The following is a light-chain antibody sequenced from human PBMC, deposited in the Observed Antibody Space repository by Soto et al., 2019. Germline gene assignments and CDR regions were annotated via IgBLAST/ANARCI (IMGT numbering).Light chain of an antibody. CDR2: WAS. V-gene: IGKV4-1*01. CDR3: HQYLSAPYT. J-gene: IGKJ2*01. Sequence: DVVMTQSPDSLALSLGERTTINCKSSQSVLSSYNNQNLIAWYQQKPGQPPRLLIYWASTRESGVPDRFSGSGSGTDFTLTISDMQAEDVAFYYCHQYLSAPYTFGQGTKLEIK. CDR1: QSVLSSYNNQNL.